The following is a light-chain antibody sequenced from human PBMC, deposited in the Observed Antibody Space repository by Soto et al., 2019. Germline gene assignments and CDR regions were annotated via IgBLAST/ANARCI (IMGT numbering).Light chain of an antibody. V-gene: IGKV3-15*01. CDR1: QSISSW. CDR3: QQYNNWPPWT. J-gene: IGKJ1*01. CDR2: RTS. Sequence: TQSPSTLSASVGDRVTFTCRASQSISSWLAWYQQKPGQAPRLLMFRTSSRATGFPARFSGSGSGTEFNLTISSLQSEDFGVYYCQQYNNWPPWTFGQGTKVDIK.